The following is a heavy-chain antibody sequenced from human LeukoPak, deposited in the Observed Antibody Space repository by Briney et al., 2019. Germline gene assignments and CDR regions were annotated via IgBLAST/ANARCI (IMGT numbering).Heavy chain of an antibody. V-gene: IGHV3-30*03. CDR2: ISYDGSNK. D-gene: IGHD3-10*01. CDR3: AYGSGSYSPYRY. Sequence: GSLRLSCAASGFTFSSYGMHWVRQAPGKGLEWVAVISYDGSNKYYADSVKGRFTISRDNSKNTLYLQMNSLRAEDTAVYYCAYGSGSYSPYRYWGQGTLVTVSS. CDR1: GFTFSSYG. J-gene: IGHJ4*02.